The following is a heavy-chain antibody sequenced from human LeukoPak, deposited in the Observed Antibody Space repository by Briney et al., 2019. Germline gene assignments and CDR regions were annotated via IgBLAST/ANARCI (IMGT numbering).Heavy chain of an antibody. J-gene: IGHJ3*02. CDR2: IIPIFGTA. D-gene: IGHD2-2*01. Sequence: VASVKVPCKASGGTFSSYAISWVRQAPGQGLEWMGGIIPIFGTANYAQKFQGRVTITTDESTSTAYMELSSLRSEDTAVYYCVYCSSTSCIGPGDAFDIWGQGTMVTVSS. CDR3: VYCSSTSCIGPGDAFDI. CDR1: GGTFSSYA. V-gene: IGHV1-69*05.